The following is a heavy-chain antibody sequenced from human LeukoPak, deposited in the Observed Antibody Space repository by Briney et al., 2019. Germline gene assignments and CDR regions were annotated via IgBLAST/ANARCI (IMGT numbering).Heavy chain of an antibody. D-gene: IGHD2-2*01. Sequence: ASVKVSCKASGYTFTGYHMHWVRQASGQGLEWMGRINPNSGDTNYAQKFQGRVTMTRDTSISTAYMELSRLRSDDTAVYYCARDYCSSTSCLFDYWGQGTLVTVSS. V-gene: IGHV1-2*06. J-gene: IGHJ4*02. CDR2: INPNSGDT. CDR3: ARDYCSSTSCLFDY. CDR1: GYTFTGYH.